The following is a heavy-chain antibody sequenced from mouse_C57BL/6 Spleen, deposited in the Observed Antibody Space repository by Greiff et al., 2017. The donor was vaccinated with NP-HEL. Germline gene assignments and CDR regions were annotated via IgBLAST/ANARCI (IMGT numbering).Heavy chain of an antibody. V-gene: IGHV1-69*01. J-gene: IGHJ2*01. CDR1: GYTFTSYW. D-gene: IGHD2-2*01. CDR3: AIWLRRGY. Sequence: QVQLQQPGAELVMPGASVKLSCKASGYTFTSYWMHWVKQRPGQGLEWIGEIDPSDSYTNYNQKFKGKSTLTADKSSSTAYMQLSSLTSEDSAVYYCAIWLRRGYWGQGTTLTVSS. CDR2: IDPSDSYT.